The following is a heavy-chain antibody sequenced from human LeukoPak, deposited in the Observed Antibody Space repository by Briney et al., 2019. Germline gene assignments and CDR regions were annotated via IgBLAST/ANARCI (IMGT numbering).Heavy chain of an antibody. D-gene: IGHD6-19*01. J-gene: IGHJ6*02. Sequence: SETLSLTCTVSGGSISTYYWVWIRQSPGEELEWIGYVSYSGNTNYNPSLKSRVTISVYTSKNQLSLKLSSMTAADTAVYYCARAGYCSATSCQWVPLVWGQGTTVTVSS. CDR2: VSYSGNT. V-gene: IGHV4-59*01. CDR3: ARAGYCSATSCQWVPLV. CDR1: GGSISTYY.